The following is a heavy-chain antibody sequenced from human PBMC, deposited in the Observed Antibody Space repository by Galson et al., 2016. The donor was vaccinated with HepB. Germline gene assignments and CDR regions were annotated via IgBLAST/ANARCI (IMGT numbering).Heavy chain of an antibody. D-gene: IGHD2-2*01. Sequence: SETLSLTCAVSGGSITSTNWWSWVRQPPGKGLEWIGEIYHSGTTNYNPSLKSRVTMSVDESNNQFSLKLTSVTAADTAVYYCAREGLLGTTSCCKGFDYWGQGALVTVSS. CDR1: GGSITSTNW. CDR2: IYHSGTT. CDR3: AREGLLGTTSCCKGFDY. V-gene: IGHV4-4*02. J-gene: IGHJ4*02.